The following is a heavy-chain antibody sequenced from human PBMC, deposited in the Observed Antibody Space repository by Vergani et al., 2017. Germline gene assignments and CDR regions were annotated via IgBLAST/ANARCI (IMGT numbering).Heavy chain of an antibody. J-gene: IGHJ3*02. CDR3: ATDRYSGSYSAGAFDI. CDR1: GGSISSYY. Sequence: QLQLQESGPGLVKPSETLSLTCTVSGGSISSYYWNWIRQPPGTGLEWIGYIYYSGSTNSNPSLKSRVTISVDTSKTQFSLKLRSVTAADTAVYYCATDRYSGSYSAGAFDIWGQGTMVTVSS. V-gene: IGHV4-59*01. CDR2: IYYSGST. D-gene: IGHD1-26*01.